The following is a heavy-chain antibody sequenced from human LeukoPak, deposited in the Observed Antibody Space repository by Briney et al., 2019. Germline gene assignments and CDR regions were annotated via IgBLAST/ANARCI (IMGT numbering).Heavy chain of an antibody. CDR3: ARDSPGEGSIVGATDY. CDR2: IKQDGSEK. V-gene: IGHV3-7*01. J-gene: IGHJ4*02. D-gene: IGHD1-26*01. CDR1: GFTFSSYW. Sequence: GGSLRLSCAASGFTFSSYWMSWVRQAPGKGLEWVANIKQDGSEKYYVDSVKGRFTISRDNAKNSLYLQMNSLRAEDTAVYYCARDSPGEGSIVGATDYWGQGTLVTVSS.